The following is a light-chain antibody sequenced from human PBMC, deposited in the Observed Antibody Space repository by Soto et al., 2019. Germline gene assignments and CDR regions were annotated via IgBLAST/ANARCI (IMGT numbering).Light chain of an antibody. CDR1: SNEVGDSNY. J-gene: IGLJ2*01. CDR2: EVS. Sequence: QSALTQPASVSGSPGQSITISCTGTSNEVGDSNYVSWYQQHPGKAPKLMIYEVSHRPSGVSDRFSASKSDNTASLSISGLQAEDEAHYYCTAYIRSSTLFGGGTKLTVL. CDR3: TAYIRSSTL. V-gene: IGLV2-14*01.